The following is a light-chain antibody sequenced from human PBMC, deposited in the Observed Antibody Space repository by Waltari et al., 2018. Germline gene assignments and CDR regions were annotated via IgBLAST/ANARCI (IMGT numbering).Light chain of an antibody. CDR1: QSVASPY. CDR2: GAS. Sequence: EIVLTQSPDTLSFSPGERATLSCRASQSVASPYLAWYKQKPGQSPRLLIYGASSMATGIPDRFSGSGSGTDFTLTITRLEPEDFAVYYCQQYGGSPNTFGQGTKMEI. CDR3: QQYGGSPNT. V-gene: IGKV3-20*01. J-gene: IGKJ2*01.